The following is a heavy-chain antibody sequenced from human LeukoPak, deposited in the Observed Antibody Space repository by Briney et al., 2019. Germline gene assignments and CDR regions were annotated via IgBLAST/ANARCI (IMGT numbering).Heavy chain of an antibody. V-gene: IGHV3-15*01. CDR2: IKSKTDGGTT. CDR1: GFIFSSYW. D-gene: IGHD2-2*01. Sequence: GGSLRLSCAASGFIFSSYWMSWVRQAPGKGLEWVGRIKSKTDGGTTDYAAPVKDRFTISRDDSKNTLYLQMNSLKTEDTAVYYCTTDRYCSSTSCLDYWGQGTLVTVSS. J-gene: IGHJ4*02. CDR3: TTDRYCSSTSCLDY.